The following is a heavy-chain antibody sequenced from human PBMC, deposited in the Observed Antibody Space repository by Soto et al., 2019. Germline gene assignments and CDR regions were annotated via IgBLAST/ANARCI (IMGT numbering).Heavy chain of an antibody. Sequence: SETLSLTCTVSGGSISSSTWWSWVRQPPGKGLEWIGEIFHSGSTNYNPSLKSRVTISVDKSKNQFSLRLSSVTAADTAVYYCARALGSSGYHGWFDPWGQGTLVTVSS. CDR2: IFHSGST. CDR3: ARALGSSGYHGWFDP. CDR1: GGSISSSTW. V-gene: IGHV4-4*02. J-gene: IGHJ5*02. D-gene: IGHD3-22*01.